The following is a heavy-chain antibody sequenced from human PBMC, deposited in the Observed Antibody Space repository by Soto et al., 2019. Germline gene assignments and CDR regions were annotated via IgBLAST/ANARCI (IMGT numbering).Heavy chain of an antibody. Sequence: EVQLVESGGGLVQPGGSLRLSCAASGFTFSSYEMNWVRQAPGKGLEWVSYISSSGSTIYYADSVKGRFTISRDNAKNSLYLQMNSLRAEDTAVYYCARTPMVRGVMDYWGQGTLVTVSS. D-gene: IGHD3-10*01. J-gene: IGHJ4*02. CDR3: ARTPMVRGVMDY. CDR2: ISSSGSTI. V-gene: IGHV3-48*03. CDR1: GFTFSSYE.